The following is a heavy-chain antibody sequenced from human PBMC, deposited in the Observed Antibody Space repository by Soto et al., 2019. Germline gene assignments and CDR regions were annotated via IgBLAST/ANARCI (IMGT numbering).Heavy chain of an antibody. D-gene: IGHD6-13*01. V-gene: IGHV1-46*01. J-gene: IGHJ5*02. CDR3: ARVAAAEGFDP. CDR1: GYTFTSYY. Sequence: QVQLVQSGAEVKKPGASVKVSCKASGYTFTSYYINWVRQAPGQGLEWMGIINPSGGSTSYAQKFQGRVTMTRDTSTSTVYMELSSLRSEDTAVYYCARVAAAEGFDPWGQGTLVTVSS. CDR2: INPSGGST.